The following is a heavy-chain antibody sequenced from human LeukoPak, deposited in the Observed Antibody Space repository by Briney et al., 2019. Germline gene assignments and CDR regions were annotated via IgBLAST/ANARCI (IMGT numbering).Heavy chain of an antibody. CDR2: INWNGGST. CDR3: ARKGLGGELGGFDS. CDR1: GFTFDDYG. D-gene: IGHD1-7*01. J-gene: IGHJ4*02. Sequence: GGSLRLSCAASGFTFDDYGMSWVRQAPGKGLEWVSGINWNGGSTGYADSVKGRFTISRDNAKNSLYLQMNSRRVEDTALYHCARKGLGGELGGFDSWGQGTLVTVSS. V-gene: IGHV3-20*01.